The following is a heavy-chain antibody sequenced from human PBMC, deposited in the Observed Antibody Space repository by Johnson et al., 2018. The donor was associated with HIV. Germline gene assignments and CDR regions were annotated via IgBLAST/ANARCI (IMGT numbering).Heavy chain of an antibody. CDR2: IRYDGSNK. CDR3: AKGEQLVISRKGHDAFDI. J-gene: IGHJ3*02. V-gene: IGHV3-30*02. D-gene: IGHD6-6*01. CDR1: GFTFSSYG. Sequence: MLLVESGGGVVQPGGSLRLSCAASGFTFSSYGMHWVRQAPGKGLEWVAFIRYDGSNKYYADSVKGRFTISRDNSKNTLYLQMSSLRVEATAVYYCAKGEQLVISRKGHDAFDIWGQGTMVTVSS.